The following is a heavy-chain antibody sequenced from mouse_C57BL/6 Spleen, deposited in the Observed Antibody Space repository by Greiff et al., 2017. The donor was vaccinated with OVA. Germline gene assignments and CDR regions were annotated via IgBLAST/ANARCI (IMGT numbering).Heavy chain of an antibody. D-gene: IGHD2-3*01. CDR1: GYSITSGYY. CDR3: ARFYDGRYGYFDV. CDR2: ISYDGSN. Sequence: EVKLMESGPGLVKPSQSLSLTCSVTGYSITSGYYWNWIRQFPGNKLEWIRYISYDGSNNYNPTLKNRISITRDTSKHQFFLKLNSVTTEDTATYYCARFYDGRYGYFDVWGTATTGTVSS. V-gene: IGHV3-6*01. J-gene: IGHJ1*03.